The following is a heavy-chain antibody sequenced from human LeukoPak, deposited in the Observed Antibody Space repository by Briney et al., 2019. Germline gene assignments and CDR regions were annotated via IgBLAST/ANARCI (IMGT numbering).Heavy chain of an antibody. V-gene: IGHV1-2*02. CDR2: INPNSGGT. Sequence: ASVKASCKASGYTFTGYYMHWVRQAPGQGLEWMGWINPNSGGTNYAQKFQGRVTMTRDTSISTAYMELSRLRSDDTAVYYCARVIAVAGVRFDYWGQGTLVTVSS. J-gene: IGHJ4*02. CDR3: ARVIAVAGVRFDY. CDR1: GYTFTGYY. D-gene: IGHD6-19*01.